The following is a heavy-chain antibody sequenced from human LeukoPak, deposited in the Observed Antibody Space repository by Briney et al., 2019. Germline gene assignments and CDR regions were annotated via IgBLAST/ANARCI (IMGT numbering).Heavy chain of an antibody. D-gene: IGHD3-16*02. V-gene: IGHV4-34*01. CDR1: GGSFSGYY. CDR2: INHSGST. Sequence: PSETLPLTCAVYGGSFSGYYWSWIRQPPGKGLEWIGEINHSGSTNYNPSLKSRVTISVDTSKNQFSLKLSSVTAADTAVYYCARGPGHDYVWGSYRNSNYFDYWGQGTLVTVSS. J-gene: IGHJ4*02. CDR3: ARGPGHDYVWGSYRNSNYFDY.